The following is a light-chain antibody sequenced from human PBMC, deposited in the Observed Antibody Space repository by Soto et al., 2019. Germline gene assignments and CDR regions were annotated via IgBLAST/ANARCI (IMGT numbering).Light chain of an antibody. CDR3: QQYGSSSWT. CDR2: DAS. V-gene: IGKV3D-20*01. J-gene: IGKJ1*01. CDR1: QSVSGSY. Sequence: IVLTQSPATLSLSPGERDTLSCGASQSVSGSYLAWYQQKPGLAPRLLIYDASNRATGVPDRFSGSGSGTDFTLSISRLEPEDFAVYYCQQYGSSSWTFGQGTKVEIK.